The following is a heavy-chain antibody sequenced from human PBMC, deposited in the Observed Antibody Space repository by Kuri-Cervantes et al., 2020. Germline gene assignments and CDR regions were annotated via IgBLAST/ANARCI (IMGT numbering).Heavy chain of an antibody. CDR3: ATIKVRDDSFDI. J-gene: IGHJ3*02. V-gene: IGHV3-7*01. D-gene: IGHD3-9*01. CDR1: GFTFSNYW. CDR2: IKQDGSGK. Sequence: GESLKISCAASGFTFSNYWMSWVRQAPGKGLEWVANIKQDGSGKNYVDSVKGRFTISRDNAKNSLYLQMNSLRAEDTAVYYCATIKVRDDSFDIWGQGTMVTVSS.